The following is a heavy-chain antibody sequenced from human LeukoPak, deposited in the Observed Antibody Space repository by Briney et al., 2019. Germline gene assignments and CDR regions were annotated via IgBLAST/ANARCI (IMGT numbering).Heavy chain of an antibody. V-gene: IGHV3-23*01. CDR2: IGGSGGST. Sequence: GGSLRLSCAASGXTFSSYAMSWVRQAPGKGLEGVSAIGGSGGSTYYADSVKGRFTISRDNSKNTLYLQMNSLRAGDTALYYCAKDPDSSAYYSTFDYWGQGTLVTVSS. CDR3: AKDPDSSAYYSTFDY. CDR1: GXTFSSYA. D-gene: IGHD3-22*01. J-gene: IGHJ4*02.